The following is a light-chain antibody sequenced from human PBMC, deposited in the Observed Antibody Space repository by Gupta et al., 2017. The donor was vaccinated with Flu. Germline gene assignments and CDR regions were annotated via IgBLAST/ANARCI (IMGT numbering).Light chain of an antibody. CDR2: GAS. V-gene: IGKV3-20*01. Sequence: EIVXXQXXXTLSLXXXERATLSCRASQSVRSSYLAWYQQKPGQAPRLLIYGASKRATGIPDRFSGSGSGTDFTVTISRLEPEDFAVYYCQQYGTSSWTFGQGTKVELK. CDR3: QQYGTSSWT. J-gene: IGKJ1*01. CDR1: QSVRSSY.